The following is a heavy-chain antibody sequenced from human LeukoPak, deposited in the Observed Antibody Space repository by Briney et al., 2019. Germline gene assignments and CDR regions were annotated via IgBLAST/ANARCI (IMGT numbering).Heavy chain of an antibody. CDR3: AKRGLRWNWFHP. D-gene: IGHD4-23*01. CDR1: GFNFSIIA. Sequence: QSGGSLRLSCAGSGFNFSIIAMNWVRQAPGKGLEWVSSINGVGNSTYYADSVKGRFTVSRDNSKNTLYLQMNSLRAEDTALYYCAKRGLRWNWFHPWGQGTLVTVSS. V-gene: IGHV3-23*01. J-gene: IGHJ5*02. CDR2: INGVGNST.